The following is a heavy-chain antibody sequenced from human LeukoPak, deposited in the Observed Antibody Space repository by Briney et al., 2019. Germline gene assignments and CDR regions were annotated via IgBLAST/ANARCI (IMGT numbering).Heavy chain of an antibody. CDR1: GFTFSNYA. CDR3: AKEYDILTGYSSDLGY. D-gene: IGHD3-9*01. V-gene: IGHV3-23*01. Sequence: SGGSLRLSCAASGFTFSNYAMSWVRQAPGKGLEWVSTIANSGGSTFYADSVKGRFTISRDISKNTLYMQMNSLRAEDTAVYYCAKEYDILTGYSSDLGYWGQGTLVTVSS. CDR2: IANSGGST. J-gene: IGHJ4*02.